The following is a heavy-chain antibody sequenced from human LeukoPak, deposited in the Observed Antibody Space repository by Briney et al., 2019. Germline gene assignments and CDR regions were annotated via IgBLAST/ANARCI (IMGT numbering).Heavy chain of an antibody. V-gene: IGHV4-61*02. CDR2: VYTSGST. Sequence: SQTLSLTCTVSGGSISSGSYYWSWIRQPAGKGLEWIGRVYTSGSTNYNPSLKSRVTISVDTSKNQFSLRLSSMTAADTAVYYCARVTGYMIEDYFDYWGQGTLVTVSS. CDR3: ARVTGYMIEDYFDY. J-gene: IGHJ4*02. D-gene: IGHD3-22*01. CDR1: GGSISSGSYY.